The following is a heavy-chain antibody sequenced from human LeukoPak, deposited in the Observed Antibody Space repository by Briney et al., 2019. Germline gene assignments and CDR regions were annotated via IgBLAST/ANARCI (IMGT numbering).Heavy chain of an antibody. D-gene: IGHD1-26*01. J-gene: IGHJ5*02. CDR2: IYHSGST. CDR3: ARVGGSYRDWFDP. V-gene: IGHV4-38-2*02. Sequence: SETLSLTSTVSGYSISSGYYWGWIRQPPGKGLEWIGSIYHSGSTYYNPSLKSRVTISVDTSKNQFSLKLSSVTAADTAVYYCARVGGSYRDWFDPWGQGTLVTVSS. CDR1: GYSISSGYY.